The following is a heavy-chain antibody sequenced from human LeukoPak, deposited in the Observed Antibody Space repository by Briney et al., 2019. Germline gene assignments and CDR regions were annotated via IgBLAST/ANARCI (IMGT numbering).Heavy chain of an antibody. CDR3: AKANYDSSGYYYYGMDV. CDR1: GFTFSSYA. CDR2: ISGSGGST. Sequence: GASLRLSCAASGFTFSSYAMSWVRQAPGKGLEWVSAISGSGGSTYYADYVKGRFTISRDNSKNTLYLQMNSLRAEDTAVYYCAKANYDSSGYYYYGMDVWGQGTTVTVSS. V-gene: IGHV3-23*01. D-gene: IGHD3-22*01. J-gene: IGHJ6*02.